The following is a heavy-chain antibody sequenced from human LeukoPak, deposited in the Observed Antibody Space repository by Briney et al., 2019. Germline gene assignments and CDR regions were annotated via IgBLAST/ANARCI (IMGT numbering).Heavy chain of an antibody. CDR3: ARDQVTMIRRGGGFDY. V-gene: IGHV1-18*01. CDR2: ISAYNGNT. J-gene: IGHJ4*02. CDR1: GYTFTSYG. D-gene: IGHD3-22*01. Sequence: ASVKVSCKASGYTFTSYGISWVRQAPGQGREWMGLISAYNGNTNYAQKLQGRVTMTTDTSTSTAYMELRSLRSDDTAVYYCARDQVTMIRRGGGFDYWGQGTLVTVSS.